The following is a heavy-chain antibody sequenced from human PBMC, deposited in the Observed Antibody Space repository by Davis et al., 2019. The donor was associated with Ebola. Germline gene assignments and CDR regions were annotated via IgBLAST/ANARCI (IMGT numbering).Heavy chain of an antibody. CDR2: ISSSSSYI. J-gene: IGHJ4*02. V-gene: IGHV3-21*01. D-gene: IGHD1-26*01. CDR3: AVVGATVY. CDR1: GFTFSSYS. Sequence: GESLKISCAASGFTFSSYSMNWVRQAPGKGLEWASSISSSSSYIYYADSVKGRFTISRDNAKNSLYLQMNSLRAEDTAVYYCAVVGATVYWGQGTLVTVSS.